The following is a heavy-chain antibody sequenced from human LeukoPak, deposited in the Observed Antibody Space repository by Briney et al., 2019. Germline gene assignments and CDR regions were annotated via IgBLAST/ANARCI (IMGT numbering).Heavy chain of an antibody. D-gene: IGHD2/OR15-2a*01. CDR3: ARDLSFINWFDP. Sequence: ASVKVSCKASGYTFTSYGISWVRQAPGQGLEWMGWISAYNGNTNYAQKLQGRVTMTTGTSTSTAYMELRSLRSDDTAVYYCARDLSFINWFDPWGQGTLVTVSS. J-gene: IGHJ5*02. V-gene: IGHV1-18*01. CDR2: ISAYNGNT. CDR1: GYTFTSYG.